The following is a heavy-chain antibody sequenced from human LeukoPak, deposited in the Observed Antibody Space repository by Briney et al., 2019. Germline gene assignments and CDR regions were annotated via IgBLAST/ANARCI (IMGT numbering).Heavy chain of an antibody. CDR3: ARARGGELLGPPGY. J-gene: IGHJ4*02. Sequence: GGSLRLSCAASGFTFSSYSMNWVRQAPGKGLEWVSSISSSSSYIYYADSVKGRFTISRDNAKNSLYLQMNSLRAEDTAVYYCARARGGELLGPPGYWGQGTLVTVSS. D-gene: IGHD1-26*01. CDR2: ISSSSSYI. V-gene: IGHV3-21*01. CDR1: GFTFSSYS.